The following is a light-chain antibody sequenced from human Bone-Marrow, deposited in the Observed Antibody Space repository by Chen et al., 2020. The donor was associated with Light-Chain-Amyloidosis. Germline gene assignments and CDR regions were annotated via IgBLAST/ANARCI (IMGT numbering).Light chain of an antibody. J-gene: IGLJ1*01. CDR1: SSNVGGDNH. CDR3: SSYTITNTLV. CDR2: EVT. Sequence: QSALTQPASVSGSPGQSITLSCTGTSSNVGGDNHVSWYQQHPDKAPKRMIYEVTNRPSWVPDRLSGSKSDNTASLTISGLQTEDEADYFCSSYTITNTLVFGSGTRVTVL. V-gene: IGLV2-14*01.